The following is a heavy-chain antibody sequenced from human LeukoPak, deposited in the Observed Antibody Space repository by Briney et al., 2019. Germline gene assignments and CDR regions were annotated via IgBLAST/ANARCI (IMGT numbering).Heavy chain of an antibody. D-gene: IGHD3-22*01. CDR2: IIPILNIT. CDR1: RGTFSKYA. J-gene: IGHJ4*02. V-gene: IGHV1-69*04. CDR3: ARDDDRAREMDY. Sequence: ASVKVSCKASRGTFSKYAISWVRQAPGQGLEWMGRIIPILNITHYAQKFQGRVTIAADKSTSTAYMELSSLRSEDTAVYYCARDDDRAREMDYWGQGTLVTVSS.